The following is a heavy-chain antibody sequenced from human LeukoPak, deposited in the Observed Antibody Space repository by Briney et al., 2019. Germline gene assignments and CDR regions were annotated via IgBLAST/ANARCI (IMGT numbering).Heavy chain of an antibody. D-gene: IGHD3-10*01. J-gene: IGHJ4*02. CDR3: AKDTYYYGSGSYSDY. CDR1: GFTFSNYA. Sequence: GESLKISCAASGFTFSNYAMSWVRQAPGKGLEWVSVISDRGGSTYHADSVKGRFTISRDNSKNTLYLQMNSLRAEDTAVYYCAKDTYYYGSGSYSDYWGQGTLVAVSS. CDR2: ISDRGGST. V-gene: IGHV3-23*01.